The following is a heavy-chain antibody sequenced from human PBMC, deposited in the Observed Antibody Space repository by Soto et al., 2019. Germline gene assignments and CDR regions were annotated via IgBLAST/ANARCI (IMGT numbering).Heavy chain of an antibody. CDR2: ISYDGSNK. CDR3: AKMVWSGYPTTDY. J-gene: IGHJ4*02. D-gene: IGHD3-3*01. V-gene: IGHV3-30*18. Sequence: PGGSLRLSCAASGFTFSSYGMHWVRQAPGKGLEWVAVISYDGSNKYYADSVKGRFTISRDNSKNTLYLQMNSLRAEDTAVYYCAKMVWSGYPTTDYWGQGTLVTVSS. CDR1: GFTFSSYG.